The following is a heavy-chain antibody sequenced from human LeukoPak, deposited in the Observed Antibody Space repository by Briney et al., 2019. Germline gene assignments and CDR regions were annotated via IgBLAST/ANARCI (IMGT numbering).Heavy chain of an antibody. CDR2: IYSGGST. J-gene: IGHJ1*01. D-gene: IGHD1-26*01. Sequence: GGSLRLSCAASGFIVSSNYMSWVRQVPGKGLEWVSVIYSGGSTYYADSVKGRFTISRDNSKNTLYLQMNSLRAEDTALYYCAKKVVVGATSPYSDFQDWGQGTLVTVSS. CDR1: GFIVSSNY. V-gene: IGHV3-53*01. CDR3: AKKVVVGATSPYSDFQD.